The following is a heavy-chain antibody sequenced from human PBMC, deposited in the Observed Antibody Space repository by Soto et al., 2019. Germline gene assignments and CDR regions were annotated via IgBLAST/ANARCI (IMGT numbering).Heavy chain of an antibody. D-gene: IGHD2-21*02. CDR3: ARQHIVVVTATAGYYYYGMDV. CDR2: IIPIFGTA. J-gene: IGHJ6*02. CDR1: GGTFSSYA. Sequence: QVQLVQSGAEVKKPGSSVKVSCKASGGTFSSYAISWVRQAPGQGLEWMGGIIPIFGTANYAQKFQGRVTITADESTSTAYMELSSLMTDDTAVYYCARQHIVVVTATAGYYYYGMDVWGQGTTVTVSS. V-gene: IGHV1-69*01.